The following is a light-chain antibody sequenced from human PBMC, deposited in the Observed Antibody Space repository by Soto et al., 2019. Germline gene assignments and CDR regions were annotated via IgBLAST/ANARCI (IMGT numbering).Light chain of an antibody. CDR3: CSYAGSYTWV. CDR1: SSDVGSYAY. CDR2: DVR. Sequence: QSALTQPRSVSGSPGQSVTISCTGTSSDVGSYAYVSWFQHHPGKAPKLLIYDVRARPSWVPNRFSGSKSGNTASLTISGHQTEDEADYYCCSYAGSYTWVFGGGTKLTV. V-gene: IGLV2-11*01. J-gene: IGLJ3*02.